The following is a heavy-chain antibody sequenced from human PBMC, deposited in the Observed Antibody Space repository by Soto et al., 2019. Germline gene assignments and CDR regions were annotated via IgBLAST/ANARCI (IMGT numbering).Heavy chain of an antibody. CDR2: IDPTAPHP. CDR3: ARRLSGPKEEYNAYYFYGLDV. D-gene: IGHD1-1*01. CDR1: GYMLSNYW. V-gene: IGHV5-10-1*01. J-gene: IGHJ6*02. Sequence: VESLKISCQACGYMLSNYWITGVRQRPGKGLERMRTIDPTAPHPTHNPSLQGHVSISADTSTNTAYLHWSSLTASDTAVYYCARRLSGPKEEYNAYYFYGLDVWGQGTTVTVSS.